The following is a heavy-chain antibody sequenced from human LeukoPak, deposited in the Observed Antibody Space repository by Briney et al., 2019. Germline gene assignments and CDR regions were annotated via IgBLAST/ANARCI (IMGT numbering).Heavy chain of an antibody. CDR2: MNPNSGNT. V-gene: IGHV1-8*01. D-gene: IGHD3-10*01. J-gene: IGHJ4*02. CDR1: GYTFTSYD. Sequence: ASVKVSCKASGYTFTSYDINWARQATGQGLEWMGWMNPNSGNTGYAQKFQGRVTMTRNTSISTAYMELSSLRSEDTAVYYCARGFSMVRGVIVGYWGQGTLVTVSS. CDR3: ARGFSMVRGVIVGY.